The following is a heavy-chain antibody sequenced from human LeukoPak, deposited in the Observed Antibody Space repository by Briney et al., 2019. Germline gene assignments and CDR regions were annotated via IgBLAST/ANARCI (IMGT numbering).Heavy chain of an antibody. Sequence: PGGSLRLSCAASGFTFSSYGMHWVRQAPGKGLEWVSYISSSSSTIYYADSVKGRFTISRDNSKNTLYLQMNSLRAEDTAVYYCATGLYSGSYSGFDYWGQGTLVTVSS. V-gene: IGHV3-48*01. CDR1: GFTFSSYG. J-gene: IGHJ4*02. D-gene: IGHD1-26*01. CDR3: ATGLYSGSYSGFDY. CDR2: ISSSSSTI.